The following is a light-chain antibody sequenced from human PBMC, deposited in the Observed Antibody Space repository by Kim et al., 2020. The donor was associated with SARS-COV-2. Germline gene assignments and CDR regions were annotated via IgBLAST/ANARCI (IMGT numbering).Light chain of an antibody. CDR1: KLGDKY. CDR3: QAWDSSTKV. CDR2: QDS. Sequence: VSPRQTASITCSGDKLGDKYACWYQQKPGQSPVLVIYQDSKRPSGTPERFSGSNSGNTATLTISGTQAMDEADYYCQAWDSSTKVFGGGTQLTVL. J-gene: IGLJ3*02. V-gene: IGLV3-1*01.